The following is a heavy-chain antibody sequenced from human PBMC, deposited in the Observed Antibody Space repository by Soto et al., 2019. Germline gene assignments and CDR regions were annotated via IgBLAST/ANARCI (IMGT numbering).Heavy chain of an antibody. CDR3: ARRWLADDY. CDR1: GYALSGDA. D-gene: IGHD6-19*01. V-gene: IGHV1-3*01. J-gene: IGHJ4*02. CDR2: INAGNGNT. Sequence: ASLKGAWKTVGYALSGDAMRWVRQAPGQRLEWMGWINAGNGNTKYSQKFQGRVTITRDTSASTAYMELSSLRSEDTAVYYCARRWLADDYCGQGTLVTVSS.